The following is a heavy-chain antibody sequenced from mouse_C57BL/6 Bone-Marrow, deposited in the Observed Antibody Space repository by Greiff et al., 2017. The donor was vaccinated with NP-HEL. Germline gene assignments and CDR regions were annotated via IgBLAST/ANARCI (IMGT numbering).Heavy chain of an antibody. V-gene: IGHV5-6*01. CDR3: ARKRGSTLYYFDY. CDR1: GFTFSSYG. J-gene: IGHJ2*01. D-gene: IGHD2-1*01. Sequence: EVKLVESGGDLVKPGGSLKLSCAASGFTFSSYGMSWVRQTPDKRLEWVATISSGGSYTYYPDSVKGRFTISRDNAKNTLYLQMSSLKSEDTAMYYCARKRGSTLYYFDYWGQGTTLTVSS. CDR2: ISSGGSYT.